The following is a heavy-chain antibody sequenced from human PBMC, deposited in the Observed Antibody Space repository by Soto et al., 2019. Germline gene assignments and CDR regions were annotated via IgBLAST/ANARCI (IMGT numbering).Heavy chain of an antibody. Sequence: SETLSLTCSVSGGSVSSGTYYWSWIRQPPGKGLEWIGNIYYSGSTNYNPSLKSRVTMSVDTSKNQFSLKLTSVTAADTAIFYCARTSFHYDTSGYGVAWSDPWGQGTPVTVSS. CDR2: IYYSGST. CDR3: ARTSFHYDTSGYGVAWSDP. V-gene: IGHV4-61*01. J-gene: IGHJ5*02. CDR1: GGSVSSGTYY. D-gene: IGHD3-22*01.